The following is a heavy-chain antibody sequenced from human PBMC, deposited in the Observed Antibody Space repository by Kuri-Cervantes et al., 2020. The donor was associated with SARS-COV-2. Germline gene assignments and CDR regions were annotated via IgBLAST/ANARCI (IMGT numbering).Heavy chain of an antibody. CDR1: GFTFGDYA. Sequence: GVLRLSCTASGFTFGDYAMSWFRQAPGKGLEWVGFIRSKAYGGTTEYAASVKGRFTISRDDSKSIAYLQMNSLKTEDTAVYYCTREGIVVVPAAIGAFDIWGQGTMVTVSS. V-gene: IGHV3-49*03. CDR2: IRSKAYGGTT. D-gene: IGHD2-2*01. CDR3: TREGIVVVPAAIGAFDI. J-gene: IGHJ3*02.